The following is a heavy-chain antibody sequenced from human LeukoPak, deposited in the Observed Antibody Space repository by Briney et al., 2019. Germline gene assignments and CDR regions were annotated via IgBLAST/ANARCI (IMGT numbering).Heavy chain of an antibody. CDR1: GGTFISYD. V-gene: IGHV1-69*04. CDR3: ASPPHIVVVPAATTWFDP. D-gene: IGHD2-2*01. CDR2: IILILGIA. J-gene: IGHJ5*02. Sequence: SVNVSCKACGGTFISYDISWVRQAPGQGVEGMGRIILILGIANYAQKFQGRGRITTDKFKGTAYMEGRRLRPEDQAGYLCASPPHIVVVPAATTWFDPWGQGTLVTLPS.